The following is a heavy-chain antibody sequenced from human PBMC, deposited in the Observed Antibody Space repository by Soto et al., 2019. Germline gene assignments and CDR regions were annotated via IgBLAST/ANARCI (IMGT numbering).Heavy chain of an antibody. V-gene: IGHV3-74*01. CDR1: GFPFSSYS. D-gene: IGHD5-12*01. CDR2: MFTDVSTT. CDR3: VRGNTGYGNFDS. J-gene: IGHJ4*02. Sequence: GVSLRLSCSASGFPFSSYSMHWVRQAPGKGLVWVSRMFTDVSTTYYADSVKGRFTISRDNAKSTLYLQMNSLRDEDTAGYYCVRGNTGYGNFDSWGQGTRVTVSS.